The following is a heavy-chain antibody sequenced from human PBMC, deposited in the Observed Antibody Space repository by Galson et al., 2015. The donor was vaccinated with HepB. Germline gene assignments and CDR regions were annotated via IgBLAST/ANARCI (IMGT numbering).Heavy chain of an antibody. D-gene: IGHD3-3*01. CDR2: ISAYNGNT. CDR3: AREGYDFWSGYYTLRLDTATTPPFDY. CDR1: GYTFTSYG. J-gene: IGHJ4*02. V-gene: IGHV1-18*01. Sequence: SVKVSCKASGYTFTSYGISWVRQAPGQGLEWMGWISAYNGNTNYAQKLQGRVTMTTDTSTSTAYMELRSLRSDDTAVYYCAREGYDFWSGYYTLRLDTATTPPFDYWGQGTLVTVSS.